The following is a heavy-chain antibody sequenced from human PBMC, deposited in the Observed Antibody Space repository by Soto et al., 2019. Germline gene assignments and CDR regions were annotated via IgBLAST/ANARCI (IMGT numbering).Heavy chain of an antibody. CDR1: GPTFIAYY. CDR3: SRVSADVPE. Sequence: QLVQSGAEVNKPGASVRVSCKTSGPTFIAYYIHWVRQAPGLGLEWLGWIDPKSGGTTNKQKLLGKFTMTRDTSINTAYMDLNRLTSDDTAVYYCSRVSADVPEWGQGTLITVSS. V-gene: IGHV1-2*02. CDR2: IDPKSGGT. D-gene: IGHD6-6*01. J-gene: IGHJ4*02.